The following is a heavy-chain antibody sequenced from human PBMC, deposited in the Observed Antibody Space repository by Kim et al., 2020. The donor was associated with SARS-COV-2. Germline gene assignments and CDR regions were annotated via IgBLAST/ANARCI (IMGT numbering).Heavy chain of an antibody. Sequence: GGSLRLSCAASGFTFSSYAMSWVRQAPGKGLEWVSAISGSGGSTYYADSVKGRFTISIDNSKNTLYLQMNSLRAEDTAVYYCAKELRGGYYYYYYMDVWGKGTTVTVSS. CDR1: GFTFSSYA. D-gene: IGHD4-17*01. CDR2: ISGSGGST. V-gene: IGHV3-23*01. J-gene: IGHJ6*03. CDR3: AKELRGGYYYYYYMDV.